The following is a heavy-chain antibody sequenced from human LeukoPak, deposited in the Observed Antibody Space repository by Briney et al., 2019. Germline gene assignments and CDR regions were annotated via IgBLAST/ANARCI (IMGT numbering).Heavy chain of an antibody. V-gene: IGHV1-18*01. J-gene: IGHJ4*02. CDR3: ARGRWDYYYDSSGWRNFDY. CDR2: ISAYNGNT. D-gene: IGHD3-22*01. Sequence: ASVKVSCKASGYTFTGYGISWVRQAPGQGLEWMGWISAYNGNTNYAQKLQGRVTMTTDTSTSTAYMELRSLRSDDTAVYYCARGRWDYYYDSSGWRNFDYWGQGTLVTVSS. CDR1: GYTFTGYG.